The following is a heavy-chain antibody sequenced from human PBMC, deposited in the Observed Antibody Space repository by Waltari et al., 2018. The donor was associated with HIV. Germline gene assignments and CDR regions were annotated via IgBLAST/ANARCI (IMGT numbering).Heavy chain of an antibody. CDR3: ARHCQVATRDEFFGVDV. J-gene: IGHJ6*02. V-gene: IGHV4-39*01. CDR2: VYYGGAH. Sequence: QTQLQESGPGLVKPSDTLSLTCSVPDDSIGSGVYSWAWVRQSPETGLQWLGAVYYGGAHYHNPALTGRIPVSIDPSKYQFSLHRRSVTAADTAVYDCARHCQVATRDEFFGVDVWGQGTTVSVSS. D-gene: IGHD5-12*01. CDR1: DDSIGSGVYS.